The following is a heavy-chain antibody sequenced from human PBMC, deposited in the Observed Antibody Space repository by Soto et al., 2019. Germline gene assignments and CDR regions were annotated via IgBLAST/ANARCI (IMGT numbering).Heavy chain of an antibody. CDR3: TAGYNWNDPI. Sequence: GGSLRLSCASSGFTFSNAWMSWVRQAPGKGLEWVGRIKSKTDGGTTDYAAPVKGRFTISRDDSKNTLYLQMNSLETEDTAVYYCTAGYNWNDPIWGQGTMVTVSS. V-gene: IGHV3-15*01. J-gene: IGHJ3*02. CDR2: IKSKTDGGTT. D-gene: IGHD1-1*01. CDR1: GFTFSNAW.